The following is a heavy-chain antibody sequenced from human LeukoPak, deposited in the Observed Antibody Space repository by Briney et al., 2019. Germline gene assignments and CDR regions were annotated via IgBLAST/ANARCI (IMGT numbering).Heavy chain of an antibody. Sequence: GGSLRLSCAASGFTFSSYAMHWVRQAPGKGLEWVAVISYDGSNKYYADSVKGRFTISRDNSKNTLYLQMNSLRAEDTAVYYCARDRDWAFDYWGQGVLVTVSS. J-gene: IGHJ4*02. CDR3: ARDRDWAFDY. D-gene: IGHD3-9*01. V-gene: IGHV3-30*04. CDR2: ISYDGSNK. CDR1: GFTFSSYA.